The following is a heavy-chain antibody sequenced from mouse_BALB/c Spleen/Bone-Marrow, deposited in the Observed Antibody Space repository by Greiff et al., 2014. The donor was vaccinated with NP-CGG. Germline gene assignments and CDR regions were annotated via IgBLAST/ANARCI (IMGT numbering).Heavy chain of an antibody. V-gene: IGHV2-6-4*01. CDR1: GFSLSRYS. CDR3: ARFITTGTMDY. Sequence: QVQLQQPGPGLVAPSQSLSITCPVSGFSLSRYSIHWVRQPPGEGLEWLGVIWGGGNTDYNSALKSRLSISKDNSKSQVFLKMNSLQTDDTAMYYCARFITTGTMDYWGQGTSVTVSS. D-gene: IGHD1-1*01. J-gene: IGHJ4*01. CDR2: IWGGGNT.